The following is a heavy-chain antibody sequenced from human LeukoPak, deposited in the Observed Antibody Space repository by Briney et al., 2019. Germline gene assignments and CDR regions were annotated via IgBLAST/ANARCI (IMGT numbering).Heavy chain of an antibody. V-gene: IGHV4-39*01. CDR2: IYYSGST. D-gene: IGHD2-2*01. Sequence: SETLSLTCTVSGGSIRSSYYYWGWIRQPPGKGLEWIGSIYYSGSTYYNPSLKSRVTISVDTSKNQFSLKLSSVTAADTAVYYCASYCSSTSCLRRAFDIWGQGTMVTVSS. J-gene: IGHJ3*02. CDR1: GGSIRSSYYY. CDR3: ASYCSSTSCLRRAFDI.